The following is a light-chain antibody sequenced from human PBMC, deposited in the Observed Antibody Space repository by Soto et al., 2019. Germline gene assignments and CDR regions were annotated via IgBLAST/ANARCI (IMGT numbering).Light chain of an antibody. V-gene: IGKV2-28*01. Sequence: IVMTQSPLSLPVTPGESASISCRSSQSLLHSNGYNYLDWYLQKPGQSPQLLIYLGSNRSSGVPDRFSGSGAGTDFTLKISRVEAEYVVVYYCMQALQTPTFGQGTKVEIK. CDR3: MQALQTPT. CDR1: QSLLHSNGYNY. CDR2: LGS. J-gene: IGKJ1*01.